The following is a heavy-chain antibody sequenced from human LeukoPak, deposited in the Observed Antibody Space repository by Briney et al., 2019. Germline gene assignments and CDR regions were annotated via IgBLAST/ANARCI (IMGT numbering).Heavy chain of an antibody. V-gene: IGHV4-59*01. Sequence: SETLSLTCTVSGGSISSYYWSWIRQPPGKGLEWIGYIYYSGSTNYNPSLKSRVTISVDTSKNQFSLKLSSVTAADTAVYYCARLVYGDYGLDYWGQGTLVTVSS. J-gene: IGHJ4*02. CDR2: IYYSGST. CDR1: GGSISSYY. D-gene: IGHD4-17*01. CDR3: ARLVYGDYGLDY.